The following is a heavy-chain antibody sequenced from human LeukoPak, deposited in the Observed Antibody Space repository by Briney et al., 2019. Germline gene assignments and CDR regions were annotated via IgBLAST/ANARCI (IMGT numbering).Heavy chain of an antibody. CDR2: IYYSVST. D-gene: IGHD1-1*01. Sequence: SETLSLTCTVSGGSISSYYWSWIRQPPGKGLEWIGYIYYSVSTNYNPSLKSRVTISVDTSKNQFSLKLSSVTAADTAVYYCARLNWNDVWFDPWGQGTLVTVSS. CDR3: ARLNWNDVWFDP. V-gene: IGHV4-59*08. J-gene: IGHJ5*02. CDR1: GGSISSYY.